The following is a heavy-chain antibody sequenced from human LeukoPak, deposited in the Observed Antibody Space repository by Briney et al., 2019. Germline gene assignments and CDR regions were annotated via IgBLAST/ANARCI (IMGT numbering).Heavy chain of an antibody. CDR2: INPDGSEK. V-gene: IGHV3-7*02. CDR3: ARGHHYSIY. CDR1: GFIYSTYW. Sequence: PGGSLRLSCAASGFIYSTYWMTWVRQAPGKGLEWVANINPDGSEKDYVDSVKGRFTISRDNAKNSLDLQMNNLRAEDTAVYFCARGHHYSIYWGQGTLVTVSS. J-gene: IGHJ4*02.